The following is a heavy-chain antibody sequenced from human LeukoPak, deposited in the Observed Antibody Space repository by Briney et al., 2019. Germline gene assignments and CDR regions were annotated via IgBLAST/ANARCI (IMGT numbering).Heavy chain of an antibody. J-gene: IGHJ4*02. Sequence: PGGPLRLSCAASGFTFSSYWMHWVRHAPGEGLVWVSRINCYGSSTRYGDSVKGRFTISRDNAKNTLYLQMDSLRAEDTALYFCAKVQDCDTTTCPVYFACWGQGTLVTGSS. CDR1: GFTFSSYW. D-gene: IGHD2-2*01. CDR2: INCYGSST. V-gene: IGHV3-74*01. CDR3: AKVQDCDTTTCPVYFAC.